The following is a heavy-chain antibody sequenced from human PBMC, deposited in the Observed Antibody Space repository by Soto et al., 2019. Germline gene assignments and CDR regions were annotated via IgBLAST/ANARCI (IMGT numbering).Heavy chain of an antibody. CDR1: GGSTSSYY. V-gene: IGHV4-59*08. D-gene: IGHD6-19*01. CDR3: AGSTGWYWFDP. Sequence: SETLSLTCTVSGGSTSSYYLSWIRQPPGKGLEWIASIHYSGRTNYNPSLKSRVTVSVDTSKNQFSLKLNSVTAADTAVYYCAGSTGWYWFDPWGQGTLVTVSS. J-gene: IGHJ5*02. CDR2: IHYSGRT.